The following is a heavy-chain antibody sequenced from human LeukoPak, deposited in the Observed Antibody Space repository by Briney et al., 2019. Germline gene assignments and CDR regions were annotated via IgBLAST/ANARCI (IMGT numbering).Heavy chain of an antibody. CDR1: GFTFRSHA. J-gene: IGHJ4*02. Sequence: GGSLRLPCVGSGFTFRSHAMSWVRQAPEKGLEFVSGIYENGGTTYYADSVKGRFSISRDNSKNTLYLQMDSLRVEDTALYYCVKAVDSGGYNFERGANYWGQGTLVTVSS. D-gene: IGHD3-22*01. V-gene: IGHV3-23*01. CDR2: IYENGGTT. CDR3: VKAVDSGGYNFERGANY.